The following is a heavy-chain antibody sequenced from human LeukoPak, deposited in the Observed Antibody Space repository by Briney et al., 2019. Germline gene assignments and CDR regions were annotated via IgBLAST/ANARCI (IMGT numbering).Heavy chain of an antibody. CDR3: ARERQTSGAVFDY. CDR1: GFTFSSYA. CDR2: ISYDGSNK. V-gene: IGHV3-30*01. Sequence: GGSLRLSCAASGFTFSSYAMHWVRQAPGKGLEWVAVISYDGSNKYYADSVKGRFTISRDNSKNTLYLQMNSLRAEDTAVYYCARERQTSGAVFDYWGQGTLVTVSS. J-gene: IGHJ4*02.